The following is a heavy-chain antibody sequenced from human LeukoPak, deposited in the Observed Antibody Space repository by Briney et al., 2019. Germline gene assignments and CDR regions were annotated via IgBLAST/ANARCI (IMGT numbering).Heavy chain of an antibody. Sequence: GGSLRLSCAASGFTFSSYSMNWVRQAPGKGLEWVSSISSSSSYIYYADSVKGRFTISRDNAKNSLYLQMNSLRDEDTAVYYCARDTLPGYYDSSGFSYYYGMDVWAKGPRSPSP. D-gene: IGHD3-22*01. V-gene: IGHV3-21*01. CDR2: ISSSSSYI. CDR3: ARDTLPGYYDSSGFSYYYGMDV. CDR1: GFTFSSYS. J-gene: IGHJ6*02.